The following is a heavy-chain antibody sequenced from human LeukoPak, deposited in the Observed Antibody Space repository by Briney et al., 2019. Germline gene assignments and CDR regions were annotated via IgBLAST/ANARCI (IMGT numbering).Heavy chain of an antibody. J-gene: IGHJ2*01. V-gene: IGHV3-7*01. CDR3: ARAGVTNLLGETYWYFDL. CDR1: GFTLSHYW. D-gene: IGHD1-26*01. Sequence: GGSLRLSCTASGFTLSHYWVTWVRQAPGKGLEWAAKIEKDGSATYYVDSMKGRFTVSRDNAANSLYLQMSNLGVEDTAVYSCARAGVTNLLGETYWYFDLWGRGTLVTVSS. CDR2: IEKDGSAT.